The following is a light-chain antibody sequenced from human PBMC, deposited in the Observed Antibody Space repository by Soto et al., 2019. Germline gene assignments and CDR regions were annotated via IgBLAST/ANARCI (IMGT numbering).Light chain of an antibody. CDR3: CSYTTSSTLV. Sequence: QSALTQPASVSGSPGQSITISCTGTSSDIGGYNYVSWYQQHPGKAPKLIIHDVSKWPSGVSNRFSGSKSGNTASLTISGLQAEDEADYYCCSYTTSSTLVFGTGTKVPS. V-gene: IGLV2-14*03. J-gene: IGLJ1*01. CDR1: SSDIGGYNY. CDR2: DVS.